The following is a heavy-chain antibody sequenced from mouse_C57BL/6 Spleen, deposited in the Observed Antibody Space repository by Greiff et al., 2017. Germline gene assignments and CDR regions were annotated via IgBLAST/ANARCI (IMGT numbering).Heavy chain of an antibody. Sequence: QVQLQQPGAELVRPGTSVKLSCKASGYTFTSYWMHWVKQRPGQGLEWIGVIDPSDSYTNYNQKFKGKATLTVDTSSSTAYMQLSSLTSEDSAVYYCARKDYDGAGDYWCQGTTLTVSS. D-gene: IGHD2-4*01. CDR2: IDPSDSYT. CDR1: GYTFTSYW. V-gene: IGHV1-59*01. CDR3: ARKDYDGAGDY. J-gene: IGHJ2*01.